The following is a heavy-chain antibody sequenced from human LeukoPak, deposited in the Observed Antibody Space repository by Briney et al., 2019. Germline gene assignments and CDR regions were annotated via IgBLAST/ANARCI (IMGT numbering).Heavy chain of an antibody. CDR1: GFTFSSYG. D-gene: IGHD6-19*01. J-gene: IGHJ4*02. CDR3: AKDLSSGWWSQHKEPPDY. CDR2: ISGSGGST. Sequence: GGSLRLSCAASGFTFSSYGMSWVRQAPGKGLEWVSAISGSGGSTYYADSVKGRFTISRDNSKNTLYLQMNSLRAEDTAVYYCAKDLSSGWWSQHKEPPDYWGQGTLVTVSS. V-gene: IGHV3-23*01.